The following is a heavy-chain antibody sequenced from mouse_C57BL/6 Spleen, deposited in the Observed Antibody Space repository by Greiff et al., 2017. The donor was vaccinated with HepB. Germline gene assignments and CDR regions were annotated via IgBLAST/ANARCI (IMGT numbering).Heavy chain of an antibody. Sequence: QVHVKQSGPELVKPGASVKLSCKASGYTFTSYDINWVKQRPGQGLEWIGWIYPRDGSTKYNEKFKGKATLTVDTSSSTAYMELHSLTSEDSAVYFCARADGITTGDYYAMDYWGQGTSVTVSS. D-gene: IGHD1-1*01. CDR1: GYTFTSYD. J-gene: IGHJ4*01. CDR3: ARADGITTGDYYAMDY. V-gene: IGHV1-85*01. CDR2: IYPRDGST.